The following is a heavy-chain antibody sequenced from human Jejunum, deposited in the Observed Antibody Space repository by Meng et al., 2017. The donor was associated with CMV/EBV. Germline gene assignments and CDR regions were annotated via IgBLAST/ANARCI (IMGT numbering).Heavy chain of an antibody. D-gene: IGHD2-21*02. V-gene: IGHV3-7*01. J-gene: IGHJ5*01. CDR2: IGKDGSEK. CDR1: FSDYY. CDR3: ARARGNGDDSKYNWFDS. Sequence: FSDYYMKWIRQAPGKGLERVANIGKDGSEKYYVDSVKGRFTISRDNAKNSLYLQMNSLRADDTAVYYCARARGNGDDSKYNWFDSWGQGALVTVSS.